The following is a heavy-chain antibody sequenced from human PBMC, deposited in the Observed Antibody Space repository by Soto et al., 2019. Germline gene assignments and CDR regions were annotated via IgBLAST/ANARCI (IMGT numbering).Heavy chain of an antibody. CDR2: IYYSGST. J-gene: IGHJ6*02. CDR3: AREDRAIYRGPAAHGMDV. D-gene: IGHD2-2*01. V-gene: IGHV4-30-4*01. Sequence: PSETLSLTCTVSGGSISSAGFYWSWIRQHPGKGLEWIGNIYYSGSTYYNPSLKSRVTISVDTSKNQFSLKLSSVTAADTAVYYCAREDRAIYRGPAAHGMDVWGQGTTVTVSS. CDR1: GGSISSAGFY.